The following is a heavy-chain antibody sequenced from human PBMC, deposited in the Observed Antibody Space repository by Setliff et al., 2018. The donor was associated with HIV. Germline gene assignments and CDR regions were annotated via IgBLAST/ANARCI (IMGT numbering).Heavy chain of an antibody. D-gene: IGHD1-26*01. J-gene: IGHJ4*02. CDR3: ARVRGALYYLDY. CDR2: INRGGST. V-gene: IGHV4-34*01. CDR1: GESLSGYS. Sequence: PSETLSLTCGVYGESLSGYSWNWIRQPPGKGLEWIGEINRGGSTNYNPSLKSRAIISVDTSKNQFSLKLSSVTAADTAVYYCARVRGALYYLDYWGQGTLVTVSS.